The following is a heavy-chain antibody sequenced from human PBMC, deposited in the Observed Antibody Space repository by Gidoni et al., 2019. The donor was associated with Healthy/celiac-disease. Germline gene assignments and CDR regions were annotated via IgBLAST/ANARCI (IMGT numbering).Heavy chain of an antibody. V-gene: IGHV4-39*01. CDR3: ARQVIGSSGWSTVVGYFDY. D-gene: IGHD6-19*01. CDR1: GGSLRSRSYY. CDR2: IYYSGST. J-gene: IGHJ4*02. Sequence: QLQLQESGPGLVKPSETLSLTCTVSGGSLRSRSYYWGWIRQPPGKGLEWIGSIYYSGSTYYNPSLKSRVTISVDTSKNQFSLKLSSVTAADTAVYYCARQVIGSSGWSTVVGYFDYWGQGTLVTVSS.